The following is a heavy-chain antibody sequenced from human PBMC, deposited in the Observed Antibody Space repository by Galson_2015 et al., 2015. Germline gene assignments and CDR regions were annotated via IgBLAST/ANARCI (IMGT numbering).Heavy chain of an antibody. Sequence: SLRLSCAASGFTVSSNYMSWVRQAPGKGLKCVSVIYSGGSTYYADSVKGRFTISRDKSRNTVYLQVNSLGAEDTAVYYCARARFEVYDGYYYYMDAWGKGTTVTVSS. CDR1: GFTVSSNY. CDR3: ARARFEVYDGYYYYMDA. D-gene: IGHD3-22*01. J-gene: IGHJ6*03. CDR2: IYSGGST. V-gene: IGHV3-53*01.